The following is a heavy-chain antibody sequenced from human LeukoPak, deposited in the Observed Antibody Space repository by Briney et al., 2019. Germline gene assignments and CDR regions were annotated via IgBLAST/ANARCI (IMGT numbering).Heavy chain of an antibody. D-gene: IGHD7-27*01. CDR3: ARADWGSWFDP. CDR2: INPSGGST. CDR1: GYTFTSYY. Sequence: GASVKVSCKASGYTFTSYYMHWVRQAPGQGLEWMGIINPSGGSTSYAQKFQGRVTMTRDMSTSTVYMELRSLRSDDTAVYYCARADWGSWFDPWGQGTLVTVSS. V-gene: IGHV1-46*01. J-gene: IGHJ5*02.